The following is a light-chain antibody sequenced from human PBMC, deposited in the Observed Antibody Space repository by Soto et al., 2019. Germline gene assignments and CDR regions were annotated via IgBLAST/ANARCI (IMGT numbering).Light chain of an antibody. Sequence: QSVLTQPPSASGTPGQRVTISCSGSSSNIGSNTVNWYQQLPGTAPKLLIYSNNQRPSGVPDRFSGSKSGTSASLAISGLQSEDEADYYCVAWDDSQRVFGTGTKLTVL. V-gene: IGLV1-44*01. CDR3: VAWDDSQRV. CDR1: SSNIGSNT. J-gene: IGLJ1*01. CDR2: SNN.